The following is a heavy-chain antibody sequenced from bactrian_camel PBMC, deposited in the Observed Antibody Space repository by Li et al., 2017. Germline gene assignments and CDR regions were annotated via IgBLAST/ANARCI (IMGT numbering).Heavy chain of an antibody. V-gene: IGHV3S53*01. CDR3: KTQPLVKAGCDY. D-gene: IGHD6*01. CDR1: GAPFDDGD. CDR2: ISFDGTP. J-gene: IGHJ4*01. Sequence: HVQLVESGGGSVETGGSLKLSCTTSGAPFDDGDMGWYRQAAGKEREWVSSISFDGTPMYADSEEGRFTISKDKATDTVHLQMNSLKPEDTAVYSCKTQPLVKAGCDYSGQGTQVTVS.